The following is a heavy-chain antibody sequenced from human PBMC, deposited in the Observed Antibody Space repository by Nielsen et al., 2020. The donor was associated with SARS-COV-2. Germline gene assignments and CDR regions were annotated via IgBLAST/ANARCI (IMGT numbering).Heavy chain of an antibody. CDR2: IGTAGDT. J-gene: IGHJ6*03. CDR1: GFSFSYFC. Sequence: GASLQISFSASGFSFSYFCMYWVRQATGKGLDWVSAIGTAGDTYYPVSVKGRFTISRENAKNSLYLQMNSLRAGDTAVYYCARADRRDYYMDVWGKRTTVTVSS. D-gene: IGHD2-15*01. V-gene: IGHV3-13*01. CDR3: ARADRRDYYMDV.